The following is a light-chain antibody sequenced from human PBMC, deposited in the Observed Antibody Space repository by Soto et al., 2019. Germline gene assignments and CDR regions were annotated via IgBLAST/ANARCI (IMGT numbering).Light chain of an antibody. Sequence: QSALTQPASVSGSPGQSITISCTGTSSDVGTYNYVSWYQHHPGKAPKLIIYEVSNRPSGVSNRFSGSKSGSTASLTISGPQAEDEAEYHCTSYTRDTALVFGTGTKVTVL. CDR3: TSYTRDTALV. CDR2: EVS. V-gene: IGLV2-14*01. J-gene: IGLJ1*01. CDR1: SSDVGTYNY.